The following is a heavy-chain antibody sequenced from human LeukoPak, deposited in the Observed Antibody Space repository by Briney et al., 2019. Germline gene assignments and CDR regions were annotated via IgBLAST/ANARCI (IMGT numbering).Heavy chain of an antibody. J-gene: IGHJ4*02. V-gene: IGHV4-59*01. CDR2: ICYSGST. Sequence: SETLSLTCTVSGGSISSYYWSWIRQPPGKGLEWIGYICYSGSTNYNPSLKSRVTISVDTSKNQFSLKLSSVTAADTAVYYCARSDGYTYYFDYWGQGTLVTVSS. CDR1: GGSISSYY. CDR3: ARSDGYTYYFDY. D-gene: IGHD5-24*01.